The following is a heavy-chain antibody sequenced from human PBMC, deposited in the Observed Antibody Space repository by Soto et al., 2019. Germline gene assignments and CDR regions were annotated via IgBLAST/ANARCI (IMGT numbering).Heavy chain of an antibody. CDR2: LYSGVST. Sequence: PGGSLRLSCAASGFGVSTNYMSWVRQAPGKGLEWVSVLYSGVSTYYADSVKGRFTISRDNSKYTLYLQMNSLTAEDTAVYACVKGGWLDFWGQGTLVTVSS. CDR1: GFGVSTNY. J-gene: IGHJ5*01. CDR3: VKGGWLDF. V-gene: IGHV3-53*01. D-gene: IGHD3-16*01.